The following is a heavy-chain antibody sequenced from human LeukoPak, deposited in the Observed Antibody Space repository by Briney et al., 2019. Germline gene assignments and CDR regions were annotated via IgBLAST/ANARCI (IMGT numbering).Heavy chain of an antibody. CDR1: GFIFRNYW. CDR2: IWYDGSNK. CDR3: AVWYVDY. Sequence: GGSLRLSCAASGFIFRNYWMSWVRQAPGKGLEWVAVIWYDGSNKYYADSVKGRFTISRDNSKNTLYLQMNSLRAEDTALYYCAVWYVDYWGQGTLVTVSS. J-gene: IGHJ4*02. V-gene: IGHV3-33*08.